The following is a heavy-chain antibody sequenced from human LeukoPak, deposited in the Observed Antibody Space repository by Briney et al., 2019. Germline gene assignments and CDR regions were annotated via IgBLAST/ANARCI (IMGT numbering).Heavy chain of an antibody. D-gene: IGHD2-21*01. J-gene: IGHJ4*02. Sequence: TGGSLRLSCAASGFTFSSYSMNWVRQAPGKGLEWVSYISSSSSTIYYADSVKGRFTISRDNSKNTLYLQMNSLRAEDTAVYYCAKGPTVALYSYYFDYWGQGTLVTVSS. V-gene: IGHV3-48*01. CDR3: AKGPTVALYSYYFDY. CDR1: GFTFSSYS. CDR2: ISSSSSTI.